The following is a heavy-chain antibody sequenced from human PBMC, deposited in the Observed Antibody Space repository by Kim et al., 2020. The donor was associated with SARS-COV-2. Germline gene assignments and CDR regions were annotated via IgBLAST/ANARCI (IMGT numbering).Heavy chain of an antibody. V-gene: IGHV3-23*01. J-gene: IGHJ4*02. Sequence: AKSGTRRFTLSKDNSQSTLYLQMNTLRAEDTAVYYCAKDDGYGGNLFDYWGQGTLVTVSS. D-gene: IGHD4-17*01. CDR3: AKDDGYGGNLFDY.